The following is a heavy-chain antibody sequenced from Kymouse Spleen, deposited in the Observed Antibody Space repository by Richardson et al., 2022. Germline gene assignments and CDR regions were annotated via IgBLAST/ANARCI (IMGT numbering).Heavy chain of an antibody. J-gene: IGHJ6*02. V-gene: IGHV3-15*01. CDR2: IKSKTDGGTT. CDR3: TTDHMGFGKGSGMDV. D-gene: IGHD3-10*01. CDR1: GFTFSNAW. Sequence: EVQLVESGGGLVKPGGSLRLSCAASGFTFSNAWMSWVRQAPGKGLEWVGRIKSKTDGGTTDYAAPVKGRFTISRDDSKNTLYLQMNSLKTEDTAVYYCTTDHMGFGKGSGMDVWGQGTTVTVSS.